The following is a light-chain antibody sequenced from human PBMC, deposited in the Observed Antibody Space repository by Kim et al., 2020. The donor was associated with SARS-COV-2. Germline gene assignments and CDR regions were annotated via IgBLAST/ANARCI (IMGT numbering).Light chain of an antibody. CDR2: DAS. J-gene: IGKJ4*01. CDR1: QSVGSS. V-gene: IGKV3-11*01. Sequence: LSPGERAPLSCRASQSVGSSSAWYQQRPGQPPRLLIYDASNRATGVPARFSGSGSGTDFTLTISNLEPEDFAVYYCQQRDNWPLTFGGGTKVDIK. CDR3: QQRDNWPLT.